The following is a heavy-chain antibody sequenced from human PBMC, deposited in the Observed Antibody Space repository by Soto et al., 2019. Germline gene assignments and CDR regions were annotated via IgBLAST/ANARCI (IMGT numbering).Heavy chain of an antibody. CDR3: ARSRAVSGTLDY. CDR1: GDSVSSNSAA. J-gene: IGHJ4*02. D-gene: IGHD6-6*01. Sequence: PSQTLSLTCAISGDSVSSNSAAWNWIRRSPSRGLEWLGRTYYRSQWYSDYAVSLKSRLTITSDTFKNQFSLQLNSVTPEDTAVYYCARSRAVSGTLDYWGQGALVTVSS. CDR2: TYYRSQWYS. V-gene: IGHV6-1*01.